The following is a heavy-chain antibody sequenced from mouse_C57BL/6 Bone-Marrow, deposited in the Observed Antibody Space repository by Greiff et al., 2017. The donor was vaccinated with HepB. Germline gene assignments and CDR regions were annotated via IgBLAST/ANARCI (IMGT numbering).Heavy chain of an antibody. CDR1: GYSFTGYY. V-gene: IGHV1-42*01. CDR2: INPSTGGT. D-gene: IGHD1-1*01. J-gene: IGHJ2*01. Sequence: VQLQQSGPELVKPGASVKISCKASGYSFTGYYMNWVKQSPEKSLEWIGEINPSTGGTTYNQKFKAKATLTVDKSSSTAYMPLKSLTSEDSAVYYCARRLYYYGSHYFDYWGQGTTLTVSS. CDR3: ARRLYYYGSHYFDY.